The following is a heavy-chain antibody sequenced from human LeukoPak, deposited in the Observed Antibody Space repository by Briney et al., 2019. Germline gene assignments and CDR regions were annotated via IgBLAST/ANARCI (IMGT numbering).Heavy chain of an antibody. CDR3: ARDPAMYYYGSGTSFDY. V-gene: IGHV3-30-3*01. D-gene: IGHD3-10*01. J-gene: IGHJ4*02. CDR2: ISYDGSNK. CDR1: GFTFSSYA. Sequence: GGSLRLSCAASGFTFSSYAMHWVRQAPGKGLEWVAVISYDGSNKYYADSVKGRFTISRDNSKNTLYLQMNSLRAEDTAVYYCARDPAMYYYGSGTSFDYWGQGTLVTVSS.